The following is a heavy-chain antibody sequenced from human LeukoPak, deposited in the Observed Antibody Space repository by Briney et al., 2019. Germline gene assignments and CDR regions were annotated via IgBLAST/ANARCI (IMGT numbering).Heavy chain of an antibody. D-gene: IGHD1-20*01. Sequence: GASVKVSCKASGYTFTSYYMHWVRQAPGQGLEWMGIINPSGGSTSYAQKFQGRVTMTRDTSTSTVYMELSSLRSEDTAVYYCARENHITGTTGGLGYWGQGTLVTVSS. J-gene: IGHJ4*02. CDR3: ARENHITGTTGGLGY. CDR2: INPSGGST. CDR1: GYTFTSYY. V-gene: IGHV1-46*01.